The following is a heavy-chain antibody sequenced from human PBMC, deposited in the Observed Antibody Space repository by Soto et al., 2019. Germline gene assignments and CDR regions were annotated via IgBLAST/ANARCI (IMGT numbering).Heavy chain of an antibody. V-gene: IGHV3-23*01. Sequence: EVQLLESGGGLVQPGGSLRLSCAASGFTFSSYAMSWVRQAPGKGLEWVSAISGSGGSTYYADSVKGRFTISRDNYKNTLYLQMNSLRDEDTAVYYCAKGGIVRGVGGINWFDPWGQGTLVTVSS. CDR1: GFTFSSYA. CDR2: ISGSGGST. CDR3: AKGGIVRGVGGINWFDP. J-gene: IGHJ5*02. D-gene: IGHD3-10*01.